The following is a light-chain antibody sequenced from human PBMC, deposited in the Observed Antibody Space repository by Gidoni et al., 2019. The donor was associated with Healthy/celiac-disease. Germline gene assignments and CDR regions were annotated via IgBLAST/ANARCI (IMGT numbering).Light chain of an antibody. CDR1: QSVLYSSNNKNS. Sequence: DIVLTRSPDSLTVSLCERATINCKSSQSVLYSSNNKNSLAWYQQKPGQPTKLLIYWASARESGVPDRFSGSGSATDFPLTISSLHAEDVAVYYCQQYYNTPRTFGQGTKVEIK. CDR3: QQYYNTPRT. CDR2: WAS. V-gene: IGKV4-1*01. J-gene: IGKJ1*01.